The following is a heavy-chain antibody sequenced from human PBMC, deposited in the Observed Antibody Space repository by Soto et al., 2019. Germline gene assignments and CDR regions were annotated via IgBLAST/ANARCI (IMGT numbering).Heavy chain of an antibody. V-gene: IGHV1-69*06. CDR1: GGTFSSYA. Sequence: SVKVSCKASGGTFSSYAISWVRQAPGQGLEWMGRIIPIFGTANYAQKFQGRVTITADKSTSTAYMELSSLRSEDTAVYYCALWSTIRRRSAYYYYGMDVWGQGTTVTVSS. CDR2: IIPIFGTA. CDR3: ALWSTIRRRSAYYYYGMDV. J-gene: IGHJ6*02. D-gene: IGHD3-10*01.